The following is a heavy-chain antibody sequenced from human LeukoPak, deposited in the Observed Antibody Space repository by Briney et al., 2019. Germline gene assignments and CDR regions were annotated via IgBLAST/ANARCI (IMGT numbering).Heavy chain of an antibody. Sequence: GGSLRLSCTASGFTFGDYAMSWVRQAPGKGLEWVGFIRSKAYGGTTEYAASVKGRFTISRDDSKSIAYLQMNSLKTEDTAVYYCARFYDFWSGNDNYFDYWGQGTLVTLSS. CDR2: IRSKAYGGTT. CDR3: ARFYDFWSGNDNYFDY. D-gene: IGHD3-3*01. CDR1: GFTFGDYA. V-gene: IGHV3-49*04. J-gene: IGHJ4*02.